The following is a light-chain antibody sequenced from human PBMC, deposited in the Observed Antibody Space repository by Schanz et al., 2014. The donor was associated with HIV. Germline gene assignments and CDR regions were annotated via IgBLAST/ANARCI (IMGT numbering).Light chain of an antibody. CDR3: QHHGNSPPFT. J-gene: IGKJ3*01. Sequence: ETVMTQSPATLSVSSGERATLSCRASQSVSTKLAWYQQKPGQPPRLLIYDASTRATGIPDRFSGSGSGTDFTLTISRLEPEDFAIYFCQHHGNSPPFTFGPGTKVEI. V-gene: IGKV3-15*01. CDR1: QSVSTK. CDR2: DAS.